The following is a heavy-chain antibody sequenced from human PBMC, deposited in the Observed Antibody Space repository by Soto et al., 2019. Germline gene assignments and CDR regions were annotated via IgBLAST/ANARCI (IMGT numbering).Heavy chain of an antibody. J-gene: IGHJ4*02. CDR3: ARQSRQSRDGYNSDFDY. V-gene: IGHV4-39*01. CDR1: GGSISSSSYY. Sequence: SETLSLTCTVSGGSISSSSYYWGWIRQPPGKGLEWIGSIYYSGSTYYNPSLESRVTISVDTSKNQFSLKLSSVTAADTAVYYCARQSRQSRDGYNSDFDYWGQGTLVTV. D-gene: IGHD5-12*01. CDR2: IYYSGST.